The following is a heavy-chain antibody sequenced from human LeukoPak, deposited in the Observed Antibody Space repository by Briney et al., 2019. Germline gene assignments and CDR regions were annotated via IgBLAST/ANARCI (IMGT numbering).Heavy chain of an antibody. V-gene: IGHV4-59*12. CDR2: IYYSGIT. CDR3: ARFATSMFPYY. Sequence: SETLSLTCTVSGGSISSYYWSWIRQPPGKGLEWIGSIYYSGITYFHPSLKSRVTISVDTSENQFSLKLSSVTAADTAVYYCARFATSMFPYYWGQGTLVTVSS. CDR1: GGSISSYY. J-gene: IGHJ4*02. D-gene: IGHD2/OR15-2a*01.